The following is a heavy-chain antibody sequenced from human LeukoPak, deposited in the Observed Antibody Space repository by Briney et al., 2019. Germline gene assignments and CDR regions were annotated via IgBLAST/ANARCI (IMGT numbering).Heavy chain of an antibody. D-gene: IGHD2-2*01. V-gene: IGHV4-59*01. CDR1: GGSISSYY. CDR3: AKDRHCSSTSCSRAEYFQH. CDR2: IYYSGST. J-gene: IGHJ1*01. Sequence: SETLSLTCTVSGGSISSYYWSWIRQPPGKGLEWIGYIYYSGSTNYNPSLKSRVTISVDTSKNQFSLKLSSVTAEDTAVYYCAKDRHCSSTSCSRAEYFQHWGQGTLVTVSS.